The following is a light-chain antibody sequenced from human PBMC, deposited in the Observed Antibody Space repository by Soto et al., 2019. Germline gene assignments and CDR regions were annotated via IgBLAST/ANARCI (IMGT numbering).Light chain of an antibody. CDR3: QQYGSSPLLT. Sequence: EIVLTQSPGTLSLSPGERATLSCRASQSVSNNYLAWYQQKPGQAPRLLIYGASRRATGIPDRFSGSGSGTDFTLTISRLEPEDFAVYYCQQYGSSPLLTFGGGTKVDIK. V-gene: IGKV3-20*01. CDR1: QSVSNNY. J-gene: IGKJ4*01. CDR2: GAS.